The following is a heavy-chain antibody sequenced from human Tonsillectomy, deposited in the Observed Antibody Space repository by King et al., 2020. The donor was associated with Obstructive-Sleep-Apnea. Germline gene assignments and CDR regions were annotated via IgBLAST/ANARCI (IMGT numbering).Heavy chain of an antibody. CDR2: IYYSGST. V-gene: IGHV4-30-4*01. J-gene: IGHJ4*02. Sequence: VQLQESGPGLVKPSQTLSLTCTVSGGSISSGDYYWSWIRQPPGKGLEWIGYIYYSGSTYYNSSLKSRVTISVDTSKNQFSLELSSVTAADTAVYYCARAGYSSGWYEAGYFDYWGQGTLVTVSS. D-gene: IGHD6-19*01. CDR3: ARAGYSSGWYEAGYFDY. CDR1: GGSISSGDYY.